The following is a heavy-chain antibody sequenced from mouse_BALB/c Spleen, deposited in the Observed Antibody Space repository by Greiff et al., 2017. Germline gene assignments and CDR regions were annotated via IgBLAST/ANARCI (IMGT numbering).Heavy chain of an antibody. D-gene: IGHD1-1*01. Sequence: EVMLVESGGGLVKPGGSLKLSCAASGFTFSSYAMSCVRQTPEKRLEWVASISSGGSTYYPDSVKGRFTISRDNARNILYLQMSSLGSEDTAMYYCARGPYYYGSSLYFDVWGAGTTVTVSS. J-gene: IGHJ1*01. CDR2: ISSGGST. CDR3: ARGPYYYGSSLYFDV. V-gene: IGHV5-6-5*01. CDR1: GFTFSSYA.